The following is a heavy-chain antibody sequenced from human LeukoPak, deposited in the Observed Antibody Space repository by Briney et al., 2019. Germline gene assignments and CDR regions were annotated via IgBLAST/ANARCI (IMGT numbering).Heavy chain of an antibody. Sequence: PGGSLRLSCAASGFTFSSYAMSWVRQAPGKGLEWVSTISGSGGSTYYVASVKGRFTISRDNSKNTLYLQMNSLRDEDTAVYYCASQGYSSGWLDYWGQGTLVTVSS. CDR3: ASQGYSSGWLDY. J-gene: IGHJ4*02. D-gene: IGHD6-19*01. CDR1: GFTFSSYA. V-gene: IGHV3-23*01. CDR2: ISGSGGST.